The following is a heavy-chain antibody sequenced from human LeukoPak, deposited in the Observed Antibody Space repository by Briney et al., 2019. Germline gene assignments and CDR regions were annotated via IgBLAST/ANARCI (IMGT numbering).Heavy chain of an antibody. CDR1: GYTFTSYA. CDR3: ARLMRGNWFDP. D-gene: IGHD2-8*01. V-gene: IGHV1-3*01. J-gene: IGHJ5*02. Sequence: GASVKVSCKAPGYTFTSYAMHWVRQAPGQRLEWMGWINAGNGNTKYSQKFQGRVTITRDTSASTAYMELSSLRSEDTAVYYCARLMRGNWFDPWGQGTLVTVSS. CDR2: INAGNGNT.